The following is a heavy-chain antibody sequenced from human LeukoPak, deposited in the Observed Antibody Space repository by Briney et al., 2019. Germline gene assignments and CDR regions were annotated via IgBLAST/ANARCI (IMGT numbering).Heavy chain of an antibody. CDR1: GHSINTTTYY. CDR3: ASCRGAEWLSHWFDP. J-gene: IGHJ5*02. D-gene: IGHD3-3*01. Sequence: PSGTLSLTCTVSGHSINTTTYYWGWIRQPPGEGLEWIGSFFYGGTTYYNPSLKSRVTISIDTSKNQFSLELNSMTAADTAVYFCASCRGAEWLSHWFDPWGQGTLVTVSS. V-gene: IGHV4-39*01. CDR2: FFYGGTT.